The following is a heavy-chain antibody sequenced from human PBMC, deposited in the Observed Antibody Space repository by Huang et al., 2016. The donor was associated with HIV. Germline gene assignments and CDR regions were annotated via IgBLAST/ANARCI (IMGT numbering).Heavy chain of an antibody. V-gene: IGHV1-18*01. Sequence: QVQLVQSGVEVKKPGASVKVSCKASGYGFTKFGFSWVRQAPGQGVEWMGGTSAYDGNTEYAQKFQDRVTMTTDIFTSTAYMELRSLRSDDTALYFCARDSFSSQGRGAFDIWGQGTMVTVSS. CDR2: TSAYDGNT. J-gene: IGHJ3*02. D-gene: IGHD2-2*01. CDR3: ARDSFSSQGRGAFDI. CDR1: GYGFTKFG.